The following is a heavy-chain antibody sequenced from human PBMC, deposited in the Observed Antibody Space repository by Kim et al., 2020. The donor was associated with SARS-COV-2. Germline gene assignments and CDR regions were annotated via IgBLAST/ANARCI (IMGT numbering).Heavy chain of an antibody. CDR2: TA. J-gene: IGHJ4*02. V-gene: IGHV1-69*01. D-gene: IGHD4-17*01. Sequence: TANYAQKFQGSVTITADESTSTAYMELSSLRSEDTAVYYCARERHGAETNWGQGTLVTVSS. CDR3: ARERHGAETN.